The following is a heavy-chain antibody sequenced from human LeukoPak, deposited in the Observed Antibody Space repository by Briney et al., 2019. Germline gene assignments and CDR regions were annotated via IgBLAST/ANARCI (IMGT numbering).Heavy chain of an antibody. V-gene: IGHV5-51*01. CDR3: ARQLVGASVVA. Sequence: KPGESLKISCKASGYTFTDYWIGWVRQMPGKGLEWMGIIFPGDADIRYSPSFQGQVTISADKSISTAYLQWTTLKASDTAMYFCARQLVGASVVAWGQGTLVSVSP. J-gene: IGHJ5*02. D-gene: IGHD1-26*01. CDR1: GYTFTDYW. CDR2: IFPGDADI.